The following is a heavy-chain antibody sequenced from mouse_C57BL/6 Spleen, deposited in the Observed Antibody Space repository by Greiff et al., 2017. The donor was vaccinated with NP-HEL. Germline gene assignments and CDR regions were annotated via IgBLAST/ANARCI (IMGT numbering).Heavy chain of an antibody. V-gene: IGHV1-55*01. CDR1: GYTFTSYW. J-gene: IGHJ3*01. CDR3: ARGDDYDRGWFAY. CDR2: IYPGSGST. D-gene: IGHD2-4*01. Sequence: QVQLKQPGAELVKPGASVKMSCKASGYTFTSYWITWVKQRPGQGLEWIGDIYPGSGSTNYNEKFKSKATLTVDTSSSTAYMQLSSLTSEDSAVYYCARGDDYDRGWFAYWGQGTLVTVSA.